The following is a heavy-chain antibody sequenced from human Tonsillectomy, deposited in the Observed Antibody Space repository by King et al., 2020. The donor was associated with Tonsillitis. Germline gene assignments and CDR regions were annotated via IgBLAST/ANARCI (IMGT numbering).Heavy chain of an antibody. J-gene: IGHJ6*03. D-gene: IGHD3-3*01. CDR2: INPSGTT. CDR3: AREQRSRFYYYYMDV. Sequence: LQLQESGPGLVKPSGTLSLTCAVSGGSISSDNWWSWGRQPPGKGLEWIGEINPSGTTNYNPSLKSRATISVDKSKNQFSLKLSSLTAADTAVYYCAREQRSRFYYYYMDVWGKGTTVTVSS. V-gene: IGHV4-4*02. CDR1: GGSISSDNW.